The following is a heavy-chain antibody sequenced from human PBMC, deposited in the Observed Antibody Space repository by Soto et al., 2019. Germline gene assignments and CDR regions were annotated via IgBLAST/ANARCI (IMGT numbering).Heavy chain of an antibody. V-gene: IGHV5-51*01. CDR1: GYNFASYW. CDR3: ARLLAEYSASVGP. Sequence: AGESLKISCKGSGYNFASYWIGWVRQMPGKGLEWMGIIHPGDSDTRYSPSFRGQVTISADKSTSRAYLQWSSLEASDTAIYYCARLLAEYSASVGPWGQGTMVTVSS. CDR2: IHPGDSDT. D-gene: IGHD6-6*01. J-gene: IGHJ5*02.